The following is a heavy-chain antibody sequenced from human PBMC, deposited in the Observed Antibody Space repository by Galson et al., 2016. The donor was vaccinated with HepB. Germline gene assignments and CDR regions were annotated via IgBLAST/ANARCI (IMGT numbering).Heavy chain of an antibody. Sequence: SETLSLTCGVDGLTFTGYFWSWMRQVPGKGLEWLGEIHHTGSTNYNPSVESRISITVDTSTRQFSLTLTSLTAADTALCYCAAYLWAAHRPYFDFWSQGSLVAVSS. CDR2: IHHTGST. D-gene: IGHD3-16*01. V-gene: IGHV4-34*08. CDR3: AAYLWAAHRPYFDF. CDR1: GLTFTGYF. J-gene: IGHJ4*02.